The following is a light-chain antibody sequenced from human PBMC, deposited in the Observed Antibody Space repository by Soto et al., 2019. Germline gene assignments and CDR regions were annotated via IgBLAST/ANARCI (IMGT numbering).Light chain of an antibody. CDR1: SSDVGGYNY. Sequence: QSVLTQPPSASGSPGQSVTISCTGTSSDVGGYNYVSWYQQHPGKAPKLMIYEVSKRPSGVPDRFSGSKSGNTASLTVSGLRAEDEADYYCSSYAGSNNFEVFGGGTQLTVL. CDR3: SSYAGSNNFEV. J-gene: IGLJ2*01. CDR2: EVS. V-gene: IGLV2-8*01.